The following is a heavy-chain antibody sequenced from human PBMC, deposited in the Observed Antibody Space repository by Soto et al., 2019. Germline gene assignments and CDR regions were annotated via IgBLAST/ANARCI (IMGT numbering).Heavy chain of an antibody. CDR1: GGSISSYY. D-gene: IGHD3-3*01. CDR3: GRRSRVCSGYLQTPNYYYYYMDD. CDR2: IYYSGST. V-gene: IGHV4-59*08. J-gene: IGHJ6*03. Sequence: SETLSLTCTVSGGSISSYYWSWIRQPPGKGLEWIGYIYYSGSTNYNPSLKSRVTISVDTSKNPFSLKLSSVTAADTAVYYCGRRSRVCSGYLQTPNYYYYYMDDWGQGTTVTVS.